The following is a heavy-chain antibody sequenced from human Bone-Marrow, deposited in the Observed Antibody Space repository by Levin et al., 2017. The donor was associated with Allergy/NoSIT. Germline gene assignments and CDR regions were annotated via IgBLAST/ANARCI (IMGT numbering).Heavy chain of an antibody. CDR3: AGSPPDFGSGYLFDS. Sequence: SETLSLTCTVSGAAISDNNRWAWVRQPPGKGLEWIGEIYHTGTTYYNPSLKSRITISVDKSKESFTLNLYSVTAADTAVYFCAGSPPDFGSGYLFDSWGQGTVVTVSS. V-gene: IGHV4-4*02. J-gene: IGHJ4*02. D-gene: IGHD3-22*01. CDR1: GAAISDNNR. CDR2: IYHTGTT.